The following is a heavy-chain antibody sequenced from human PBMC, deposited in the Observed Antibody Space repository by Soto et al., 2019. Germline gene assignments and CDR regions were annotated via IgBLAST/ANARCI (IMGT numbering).Heavy chain of an antibody. Sequence: EVQLVESGGGLIQPGGSLRLSCAASGFTVSSNYMSWVRQAPGKGLEWVSVIYSGGSTYYADSVKGRFTISRDNSNNTLCLQMNSLRAEDTAVYYCARDSARGSSSIWGQGTLVTVSS. J-gene: IGHJ4*02. V-gene: IGHV3-53*01. CDR1: GFTVSSNY. CDR3: ARDSARGSSSI. D-gene: IGHD6-6*01. CDR2: IYSGGST.